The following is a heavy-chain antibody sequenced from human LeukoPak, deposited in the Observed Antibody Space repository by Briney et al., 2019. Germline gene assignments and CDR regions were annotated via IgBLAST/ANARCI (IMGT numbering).Heavy chain of an antibody. CDR2: TYYRSKWYN. D-gene: IGHD6-6*01. CDR3: AREGTGYSSSISYFDY. J-gene: IGHJ4*02. CDR1: GDSVSSNSAA. Sequence: SQTLSLTCAISGDSVSSNSAAWTWIRQSPSRGLEWLGRTYYRSKWYNDYAVSVKSRITINPDTSENQFSLQLNSVTPEDTAVYYCAREGTGYSSSISYFDYWGQGILVTVSS. V-gene: IGHV6-1*01.